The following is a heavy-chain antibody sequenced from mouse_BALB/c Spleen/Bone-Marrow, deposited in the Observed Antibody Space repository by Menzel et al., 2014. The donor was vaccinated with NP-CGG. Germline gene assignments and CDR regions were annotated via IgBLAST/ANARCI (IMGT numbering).Heavy chain of an antibody. J-gene: IGHJ1*01. CDR3: ARWGKLGLGYFDV. D-gene: IGHD4-1*01. Sequence: EVMLVESGAELVKPGASVKLSCTASGFNIKDTYMHWVKQRPEQGLEWIGRTDPANGNTKYDPKFQGKATITADTSSNTAYLQLSSLTSEDTAGYYCARWGKLGLGYFDVWGAGTTVTVSS. V-gene: IGHV14-3*02. CDR2: TDPANGNT. CDR1: GFNIKDTY.